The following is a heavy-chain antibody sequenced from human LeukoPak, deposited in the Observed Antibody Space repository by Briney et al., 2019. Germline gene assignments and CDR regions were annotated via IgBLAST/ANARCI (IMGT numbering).Heavy chain of an antibody. D-gene: IGHD5-18*01. CDR1: GLTFSRYA. CDR3: AKDIAQGYTFGSIEQDY. CDR2: ISESGSGT. J-gene: IGHJ4*02. V-gene: IGHV3-23*01. Sequence: GGSLRLSCAVSGLTFSRYAMSWVRQAPGKGLEWVSAISESGSGTYYADSVKGRFTISRDNSRDTLSLQMNSLRAEDTAVYYCAKDIAQGYTFGSIEQDYWGQGTLVTVSS.